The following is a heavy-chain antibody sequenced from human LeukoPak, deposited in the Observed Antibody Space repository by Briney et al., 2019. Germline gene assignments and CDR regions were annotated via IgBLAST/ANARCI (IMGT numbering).Heavy chain of an antibody. CDR3: ARDRGTSSLSPFDY. CDR1: GFTFSSYV. J-gene: IGHJ4*02. Sequence: PGGSLRLSCAASGFTFSSYVMHWVRQAPGKGLEWVAIISYDGSNEYYADSVKGRFTISRDNSKNTLYLQMNSLRAADTAVYYCARDRGTSSLSPFDYWGQGTLVTVSS. CDR2: ISYDGSNE. V-gene: IGHV3-30*04. D-gene: IGHD6-6*01.